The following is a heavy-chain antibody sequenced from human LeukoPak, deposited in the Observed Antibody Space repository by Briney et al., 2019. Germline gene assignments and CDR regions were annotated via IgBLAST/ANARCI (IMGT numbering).Heavy chain of an antibody. V-gene: IGHV4-38-2*02. CDR2: IYHSGST. CDR3: ARDSRVRGYSYGYDYYYYYMDV. CDR1: GYSISSGYY. Sequence: PSETLSLTCTVSGYSISSGYYWGWIRQPPGKGLEWIGSIYHSGSTYYNPSLKSRVTISVDTSKNQFSLKLSSVTAADTAVYYCARDSRVRGYSYGYDYYYYYMDVWGKGTTVTVSS. D-gene: IGHD5-18*01. J-gene: IGHJ6*03.